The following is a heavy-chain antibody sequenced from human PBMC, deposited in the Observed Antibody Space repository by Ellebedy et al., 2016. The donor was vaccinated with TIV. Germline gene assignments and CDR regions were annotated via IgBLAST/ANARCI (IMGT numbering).Heavy chain of an antibody. CDR3: ARGTWELVPRGAFDF. CDR2: IYPGDSDT. V-gene: IGHV5-51*01. J-gene: IGHJ3*01. Sequence: GESLKISCKGFGYSFTSYWIGWVRQMPGKGLEWMGIIYPGDSDTRYSPSFQGQVPISADKSLNIAYLQWSSLKASDTAMYYCARGTWELVPRGAFDFWGQGTMVIVS. D-gene: IGHD1-26*01. CDR1: GYSFTSYW.